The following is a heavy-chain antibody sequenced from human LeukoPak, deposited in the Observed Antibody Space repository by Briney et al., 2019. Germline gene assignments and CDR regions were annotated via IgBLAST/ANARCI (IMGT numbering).Heavy chain of an antibody. J-gene: IGHJ4*02. CDR2: ISSGGIST. Sequence: GGSLRLSCAASGFTFSSYTMNWVRQAPGKGPEWVSAISSGGISTFYAESVKGRFTISRDNSKNTLYLQMNSLRAEDTAVYYCAKMSDFWGQGTLVTVSS. CDR1: GFTFSSYT. CDR3: AKMSDF. V-gene: IGHV3-23*01.